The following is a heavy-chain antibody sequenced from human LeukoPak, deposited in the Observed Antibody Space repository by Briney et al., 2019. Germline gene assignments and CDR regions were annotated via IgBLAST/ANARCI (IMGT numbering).Heavy chain of an antibody. CDR3: AKVPGILAYSDY. J-gene: IGHJ4*02. CDR1: GFTLSSYG. Sequence: GGSLRLSCAASGFTLSSYGMSWVRQAPGKGLEWVSAISGSGGSTYYADSVKGRFTISRDNSKNTLYLHMNSRRAQDTAVYDCAKVPGILAYSDYWGEGTLVTVSS. CDR2: ISGSGGST. V-gene: IGHV3-23*01. D-gene: IGHD2-21*01.